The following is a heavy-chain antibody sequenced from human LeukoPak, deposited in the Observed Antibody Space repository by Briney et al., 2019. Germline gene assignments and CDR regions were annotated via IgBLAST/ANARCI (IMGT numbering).Heavy chain of an antibody. V-gene: IGHV3-21*01. CDR2: ISSSSSYI. Sequence: GGSLRLSCAASGFTFSSYEMNWVRQAPGKGLEWVSSISSSSSYIYYADSVKGRFTTSRDNAKNSLYLQMNSLRAEDTAVYYCARGIAAAGTRWFDPWGQGTLVTVSS. CDR1: GFTFSSYE. D-gene: IGHD6-13*01. J-gene: IGHJ5*02. CDR3: ARGIAAAGTRWFDP.